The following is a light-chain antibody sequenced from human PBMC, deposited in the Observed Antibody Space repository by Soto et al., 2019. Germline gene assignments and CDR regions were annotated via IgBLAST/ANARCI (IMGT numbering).Light chain of an antibody. V-gene: IGKV3-15*01. CDR2: GAS. J-gene: IGKJ4*01. CDR1: QSGSSN. Sequence: EIVMTQSPATLSVSPGERATLSCRASQSGSSNLAWYQQKPGQAPRLLIYGASTRVTGIPARFSGSGSGTEFTLTISSLKSEDFAVYYCQQYNNWPLTFGGGTKVEIK. CDR3: QQYNNWPLT.